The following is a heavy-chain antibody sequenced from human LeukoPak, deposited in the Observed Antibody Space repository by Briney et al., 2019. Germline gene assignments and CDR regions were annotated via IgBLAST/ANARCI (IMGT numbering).Heavy chain of an antibody. CDR3: ARPEPGYCSSTSGYEVWFDP. CDR1: GGTFSSYA. J-gene: IGHJ5*02. Sequence: SVKVSCKASGGTFSSYAISWVRQAPGQGLEWMGGIIPIFGTANYAQRFKGRVTITADESTSTAYMELSSLRSENTAVYYCARPEPGYCSSTSGYEVWFDPWGQGTLVTVSS. CDR2: IIPIFGTA. V-gene: IGHV1-69*13. D-gene: IGHD2-2*01.